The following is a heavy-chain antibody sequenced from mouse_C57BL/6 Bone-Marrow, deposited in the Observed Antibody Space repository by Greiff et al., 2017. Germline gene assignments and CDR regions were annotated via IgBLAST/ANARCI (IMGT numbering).Heavy chain of an antibody. D-gene: IGHD1-1*01. CDR1: GYSFTGYY. CDR2: INPSTGGT. V-gene: IGHV1-42*01. CDR3: ESCSYGFAY. J-gene: IGHJ3*01. Sequence: VQLKQSGPELVKPGASVKISCKASGYSFTGYYMNWVKQRPENSLEWIGEINPSTGGTTYNQKFKAKATLTVDKSSSTAYMQLKSLTSEDSAVYYYESCSYGFAYWGQGTRVTVSA.